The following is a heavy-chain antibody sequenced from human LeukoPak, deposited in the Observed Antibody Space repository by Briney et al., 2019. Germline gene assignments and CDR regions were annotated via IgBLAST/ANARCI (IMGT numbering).Heavy chain of an antibody. Sequence: PGGSLRLSCAASGFTFNSYWMHWVRQVPGKGPVWVSRITSDGTNTNYAESVKGRFTISRDNAKNSLYLQMNSLRAEDTAVYYCARIYYDSSGYRLFDYWGQGTLVTVSS. D-gene: IGHD3-22*01. J-gene: IGHJ4*02. CDR2: ITSDGTNT. CDR3: ARIYYDSSGYRLFDY. V-gene: IGHV3-74*01. CDR1: GFTFNSYW.